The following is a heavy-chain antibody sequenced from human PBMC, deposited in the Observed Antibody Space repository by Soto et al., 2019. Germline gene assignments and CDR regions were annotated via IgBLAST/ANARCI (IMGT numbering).Heavy chain of an antibody. D-gene: IGHD3-9*01. J-gene: IGHJ3*02. CDR3: ARRHDILTGPDAFDT. V-gene: IGHV4-31*02. CDR2: IYYSGST. Sequence: QVQVQESGPGLVKPSQTLSLTCTVSGDSVGSDGYYWTWIRQHPGKGLEWIGDIYYSGSTSYHPSLKGRVTISVDTSENHLSLNLNSVTAADTAVYYCARRHDILTGPDAFDTWGQGTMVTVSS. CDR1: GDSVGSDGYY.